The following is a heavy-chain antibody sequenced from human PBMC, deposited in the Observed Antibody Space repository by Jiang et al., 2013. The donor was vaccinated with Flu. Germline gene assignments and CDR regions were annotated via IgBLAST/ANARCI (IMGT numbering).Heavy chain of an antibody. Sequence: EYGPGLVKPSETLSLTCTVSGASISPYYWSWIRQPPGKGLEWVGYLYHTGSTNYNPSLNSRVTISLDTSKNQFSLNLVFVTAADTAVYYCARVDNAGSRRWFDPWGQGNPGHRLL. J-gene: IGHJ5*02. CDR1: GASISPYY. CDR2: LYHTGST. V-gene: IGHV4-59*01. CDR3: ARVDNAGSRRWFDP. D-gene: IGHD3-10*01.